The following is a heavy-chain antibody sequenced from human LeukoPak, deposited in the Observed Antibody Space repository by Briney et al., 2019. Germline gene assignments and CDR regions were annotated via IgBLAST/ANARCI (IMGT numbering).Heavy chain of an antibody. V-gene: IGHV4-59*01. Sequence: PSETLSLTCTVSGGSISSYYWSWIRQPPGKGLEWLGYIYYSGSTNYNPSLKSRVTISVDTSKNQFSLKLSSVTAADTAVYYCARGYCSGGSCLENRFDPWGQGTLVTGSS. CDR2: IYYSGST. CDR3: ARGYCSGGSCLENRFDP. CDR1: GGSISSYY. J-gene: IGHJ5*02. D-gene: IGHD2-15*01.